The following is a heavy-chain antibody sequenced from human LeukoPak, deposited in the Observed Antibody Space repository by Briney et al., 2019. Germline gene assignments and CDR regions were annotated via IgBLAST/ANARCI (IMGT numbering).Heavy chain of an antibody. D-gene: IGHD5-12*01. CDR1: GGSLSSYY. Sequence: PSETLSLTCTVSGGSLSSYYWSWIRQSPEKGLEWIGHIYYSGDTNYNPSLKSRVTISVDTSKNQFSLKLSSVTAADTAVYYCARDRQDSGYDHAYYYYYMDVWGKGTTVTVSS. CDR2: IYYSGDT. J-gene: IGHJ6*03. V-gene: IGHV4-59*01. CDR3: ARDRQDSGYDHAYYYYYMDV.